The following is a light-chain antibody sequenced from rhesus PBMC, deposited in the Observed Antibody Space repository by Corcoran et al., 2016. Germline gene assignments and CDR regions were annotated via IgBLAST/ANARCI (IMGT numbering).Light chain of an antibody. CDR1: QGISSY. CDR3: QQYNSLPLT. CDR2: SAN. V-gene: IGKV1-32*01. Sequence: DIQMTQSPSSLSASVGDRVTITCRASQGISSYLNWYQQKPGKAPKLLIYSANRLESGVPSRFSGGGSGTEFNLTSSSLQPEDFATYYCQQYNSLPLTFGGGTKVELK. J-gene: IGKJ4*01.